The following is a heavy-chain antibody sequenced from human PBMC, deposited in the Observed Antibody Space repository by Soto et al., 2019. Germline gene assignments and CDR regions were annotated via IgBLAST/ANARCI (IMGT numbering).Heavy chain of an antibody. CDR2: ISAYNGNT. D-gene: IGHD2-2*01. V-gene: IGHV1-18*01. CDR3: ARDVGRVVPAAWYNWFDP. CDR1: GYTFTSYG. J-gene: IGHJ5*02. Sequence: GASVKVSCKASGYTFTSYGISWVRQAPGQGLEWMGWISAYNGNTNYAQKLQGRVTMTTDTSTSTAYMELRSLRSDDTAVYYCARDVGRVVPAAWYNWFDPWGQGTLVTVSS.